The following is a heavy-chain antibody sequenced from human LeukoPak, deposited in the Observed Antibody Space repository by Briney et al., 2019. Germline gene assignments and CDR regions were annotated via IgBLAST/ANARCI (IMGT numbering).Heavy chain of an antibody. CDR3: ATWGYDILTGYRPLDY. J-gene: IGHJ4*02. CDR2: ISNDGNIQ. D-gene: IGHD3-9*01. CDR1: GFTLSSYA. V-gene: IGHV3-30*14. Sequence: GGSLRLSCAASGFTLSSYAMHWVRQAPGKGLEWVAVISNDGNIQYYQDSVKGQFTISRDNSKNTLYLQMNNLRAEDTAVYFCATWGYDILTGYRPLDYWGQGTLVTVSS.